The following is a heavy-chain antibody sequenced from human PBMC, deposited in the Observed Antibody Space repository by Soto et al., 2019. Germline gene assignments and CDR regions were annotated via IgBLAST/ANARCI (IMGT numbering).Heavy chain of an antibody. CDR3: ARGGYCSSTSCFTSWDLWFDP. V-gene: IGHV1-69*01. D-gene: IGHD2-2*01. J-gene: IGHJ5*02. Sequence: QVQLVQSGAEVKKPGSSVKVSCKASGGTFSSYAISWVRQAPGQGLEWMGGIIPIFGTANYAQKFQGRVTITADESTSTAYMELSSLRSEDTAVYYCARGGYCSSTSCFTSWDLWFDPWGQGTLVTVSS. CDR1: GGTFSSYA. CDR2: IIPIFGTA.